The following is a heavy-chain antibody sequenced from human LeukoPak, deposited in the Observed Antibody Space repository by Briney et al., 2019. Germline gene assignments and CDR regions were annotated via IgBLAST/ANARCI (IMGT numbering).Heavy chain of an antibody. Sequence: SETLSLTCTVSGGSISTGSYYCSWIRQPAGKGLEWIGRIYTSGSTNYNPSLKSRVTISVDTSKNQFSLKLSSVTAADTAVYYCARERARGYYYYYMDVWGKGTTVTISS. D-gene: IGHD3-10*01. CDR1: GGSISTGSYY. V-gene: IGHV4-61*02. J-gene: IGHJ6*03. CDR3: ARERARGYYYYYMDV. CDR2: IYTSGST.